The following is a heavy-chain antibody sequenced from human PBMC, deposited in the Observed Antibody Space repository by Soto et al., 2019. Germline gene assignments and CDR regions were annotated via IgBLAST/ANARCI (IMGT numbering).Heavy chain of an antibody. D-gene: IGHD3-10*01. J-gene: IGHJ3*02. CDR2: INHSGST. Sequence: SETLSLTCAVYGGSFSGYYWSWIRQPPGKGLEWIGEINHSGSTNYNPSLKSRVTISVDTSKNQFSLKLSSVTAADTAVYYCAKAQRDYYDAFDIWGQGTMVTVSS. CDR3: AKAQRDYYDAFDI. CDR1: GGSFSGYY. V-gene: IGHV4-34*01.